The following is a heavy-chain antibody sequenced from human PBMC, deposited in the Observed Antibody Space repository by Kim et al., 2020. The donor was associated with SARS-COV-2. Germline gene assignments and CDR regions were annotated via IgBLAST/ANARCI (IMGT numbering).Heavy chain of an antibody. D-gene: IGHD6-13*01. CDR3: VLTQQLSYYYYGMDV. CDR1: GFTFSSYG. J-gene: IGHJ6*02. V-gene: IGHV3-33*01. CDR2: IWYDGSNK. Sequence: GGSLRLSCAASGFTFSSYGMHWVRQAPGKGLEWVAVIWYDGSNKYYADSVKGRFTISRDNSKNTLYLQMNSLRAEDTAVYYCVLTQQLSYYYYGMDVWGQGTTVTVSS.